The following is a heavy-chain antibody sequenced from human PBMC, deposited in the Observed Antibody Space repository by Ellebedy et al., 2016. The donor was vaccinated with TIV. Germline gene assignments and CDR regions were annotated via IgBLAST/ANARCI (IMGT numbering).Heavy chain of an antibody. V-gene: IGHV3-9*02. D-gene: IGHD3-10*01. CDR2: ISWNSGFI. CDR3: ARGDYHGSGAYCRD. J-gene: IGHJ4*02. CDR1: GFTAGDYA. Sequence: SLKISCAASGFTAGDYAMQWVRQAPGKGLEWVSGISWNSGFIAYADSVKGRFTISRDNAKNSLYLQMNSLRAEDTALYFCARGDYHGSGAYCRDWGQGTLVTVSS.